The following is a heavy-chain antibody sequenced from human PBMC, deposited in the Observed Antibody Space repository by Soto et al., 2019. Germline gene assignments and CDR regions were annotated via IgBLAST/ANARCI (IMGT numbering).Heavy chain of an antibody. J-gene: IGHJ5*01. Sequence: EVHLVESGGGLVQPGGSLRLSCAGSGFTFSNHWMNWVRQAPGKGLEWVANIKADGSEKYYVDSVKGRFTISRDNPTTSLYLQMNSPRAEDTAVYYCARARGVDSWGQGTLVTVSS. CDR3: ARARGVDS. V-gene: IGHV3-7*03. D-gene: IGHD3-16*01. CDR2: IKADGSEK. CDR1: GFTFSNHW.